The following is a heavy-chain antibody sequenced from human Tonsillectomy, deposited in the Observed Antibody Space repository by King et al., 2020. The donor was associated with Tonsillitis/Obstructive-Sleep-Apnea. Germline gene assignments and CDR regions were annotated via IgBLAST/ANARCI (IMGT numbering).Heavy chain of an antibody. CDR1: GGSFSGYY. D-gene: IGHD4-11*01. CDR2: INHSGST. Sequence: VQLQQWGAGLLKPSETLSLTCAVYGGSFSGYYWSWIRQPPGKGLEWIGEINHSGSTNYNPSLKSRVTISVDTSTNQFSLKLSSVTAADTAVYYCARGRNFMTTVTRVYYGMDVWGQGTTVTVSS. V-gene: IGHV4-34*01. J-gene: IGHJ6*02. CDR3: ARGRNFMTTVTRVYYGMDV.